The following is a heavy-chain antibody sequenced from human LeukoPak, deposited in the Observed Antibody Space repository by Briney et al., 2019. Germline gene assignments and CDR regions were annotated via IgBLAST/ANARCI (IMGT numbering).Heavy chain of an antibody. CDR2: INPNSGGT. J-gene: IGHJ4*02. CDR3: AREEKYCSSTSCPFDY. CDR1: GYTFTGYY. V-gene: IGHV1-2*02. Sequence: ASVKVSCKASGYTFTGYYMHWVRQAPGQGLEWMGWINPNSGGTNYAQKFQGRVTMTRETSISTAYMELSRLRSDDTAVYYCAREEKYCSSTSCPFDYWGQGTLVTVSS. D-gene: IGHD2-2*01.